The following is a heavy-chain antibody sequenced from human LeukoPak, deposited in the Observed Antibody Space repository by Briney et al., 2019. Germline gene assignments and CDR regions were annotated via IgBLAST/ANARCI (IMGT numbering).Heavy chain of an antibody. J-gene: IGHJ6*02. D-gene: IGHD3-22*01. CDR3: ARDLFLESSGYYSFLDYHYYGMDV. CDR1: GYTFTSYG. CDR2: ISAYNGNT. V-gene: IGHV1-18*01. Sequence: ASVKVSCKASGYTFTSYGISWVRQAPGQGLEWMGWISAYNGNTNYAQKLQGRVTMTTDTSTSTAYMELRSLRSDDTAVYYCARDLFLESSGYYSFLDYHYYGMDVWGQGTTVTVSS.